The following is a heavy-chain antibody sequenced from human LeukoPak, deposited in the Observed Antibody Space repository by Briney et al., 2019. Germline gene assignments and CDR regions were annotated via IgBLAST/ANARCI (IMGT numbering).Heavy chain of an antibody. CDR2: IYYSGST. V-gene: IGHV4-59*01. J-gene: IGHJ3*02. Sequence: SETLSLTCTVSGGSISSYYWSWIRQPPGKGLEWIGYIYYSGSTNYNPSLKSRVTISVDTSKKQFSLKLSSVAAADTTVYYCARSWGDRYGGSRWAFDIWGQGTMVTVSS. CDR3: ARSWGDRYGGSRWAFDI. CDR1: GGSISSYY. D-gene: IGHD1-26*01.